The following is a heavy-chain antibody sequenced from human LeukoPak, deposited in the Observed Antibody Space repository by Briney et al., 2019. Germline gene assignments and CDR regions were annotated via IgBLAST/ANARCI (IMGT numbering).Heavy chain of an antibody. CDR2: INPNSGGT. V-gene: IGHV1-2*06. J-gene: IGHJ4*02. CDR1: GYTFTGYY. CDR3: ARSIAAARLHYFDY. Sequence: ASVKVSCKASGYTFTGYYMHWVRQAPGQGREWMGRINPNSGGTNYAQKFQGRVTMTRDTSISTAYMELSRLRSDDTAVYYCARSIAAARLHYFDYWGQGTLVTVSS. D-gene: IGHD6-13*01.